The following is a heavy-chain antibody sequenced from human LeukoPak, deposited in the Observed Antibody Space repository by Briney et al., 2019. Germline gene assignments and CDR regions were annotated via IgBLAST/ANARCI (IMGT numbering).Heavy chain of an antibody. D-gene: IGHD5-12*01. CDR1: GFTFSSYS. J-gene: IGHJ5*02. CDR3: ARDPPWSGYDS. Sequence: GGSLRLSCAASGFTFSSYSMNWVRQAPGKGLEWVSYISSSSSTIYYADSVKGRFTISRDNAKNSLYLQMNSLRAEDTAVYYCARDPPWSGYDSWGQGTLVTVS. CDR2: ISSSSSTI. V-gene: IGHV3-48*01.